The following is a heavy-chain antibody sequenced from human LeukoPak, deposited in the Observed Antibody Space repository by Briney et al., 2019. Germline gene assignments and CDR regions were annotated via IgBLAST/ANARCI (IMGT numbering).Heavy chain of an antibody. Sequence: SVKVSCKASGGTFSSYAISWVRQAPGQGLEWMGGIIPIFGTANYAQKFQGRVTITADESKSTAFMELSSLRSEDTAVYYCARGYSYGSVSYYYYMDVWGKGTTVTVSS. CDR2: IIPIFGTA. CDR1: GGTFSSYA. CDR3: ARGYSYGSVSYYYYMDV. J-gene: IGHJ6*03. V-gene: IGHV1-69*13. D-gene: IGHD5-18*01.